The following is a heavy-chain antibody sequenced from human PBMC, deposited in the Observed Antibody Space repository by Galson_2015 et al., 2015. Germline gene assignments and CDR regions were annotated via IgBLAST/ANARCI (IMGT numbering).Heavy chain of an antibody. V-gene: IGHV3-74*01. D-gene: IGHD5-18*01. CDR1: GFTFSSHE. CDR2: IYTDASSA. Sequence: SLRLSCAASGFTFSSHEMNWVRQAPGKGLVWVSRIYTDASSASSADSVKGRFTISRDDAKSTLYLQMNSLRAEDTAVYYCVRGNSGYGNFDYWGQGILVTVSS. J-gene: IGHJ4*02. CDR3: VRGNSGYGNFDY.